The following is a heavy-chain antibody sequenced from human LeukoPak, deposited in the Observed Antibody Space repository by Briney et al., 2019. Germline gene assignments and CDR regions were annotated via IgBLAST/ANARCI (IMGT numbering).Heavy chain of an antibody. CDR2: MSGSGGTT. V-gene: IGHV3-23*01. J-gene: IGHJ4*02. Sequence: GGSLRLSCAASGFSFSTYAMSWVRQAPGKGLEWVSAMSGSGGTTYYADSVKGRFAISRDNAKNSLYLQMNSLRAEDTAVYYCAREGDYGDSDYWGQGTLVTVSS. D-gene: IGHD4-17*01. CDR1: GFSFSTYA. CDR3: AREGDYGDSDY.